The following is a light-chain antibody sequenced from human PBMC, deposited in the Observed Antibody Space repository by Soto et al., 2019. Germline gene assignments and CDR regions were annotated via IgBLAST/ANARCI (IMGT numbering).Light chain of an antibody. CDR2: LGS. CDR3: MQALQTPIT. J-gene: IGKJ3*01. V-gene: IGKV2-28*01. Sequence: DLVMTQSPLSLPVTPGEPASISCRSSQSLLHSNGYNYLDWYLQKPGQSPQLLIYLGSNRASGVPDRFSGSGSCTDFTLKISSVEAEDVGGYYCMQALQTPITFGPGTKVDIK. CDR1: QSLLHSNGYNY.